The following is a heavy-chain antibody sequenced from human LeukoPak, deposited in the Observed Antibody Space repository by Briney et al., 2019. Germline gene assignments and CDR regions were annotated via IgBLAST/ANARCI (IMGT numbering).Heavy chain of an antibody. CDR3: ARGGYSYGYDIGGGYDAFDI. J-gene: IGHJ3*02. CDR2: INHSGST. Sequence: PSETLSLTCAVYGGSISGYCWSWIRQPPGKGLEWIGEINHSGSTNYNPSLKSRVTISVDTSKNQFSLKLSSVTAADTAVYYCARGGYSYGYDIGGGYDAFDIWGQGTMVTVSS. D-gene: IGHD5-18*01. CDR1: GGSISGYC. V-gene: IGHV4-34*01.